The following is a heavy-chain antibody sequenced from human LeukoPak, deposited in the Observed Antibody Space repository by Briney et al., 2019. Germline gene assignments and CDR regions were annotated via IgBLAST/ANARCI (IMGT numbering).Heavy chain of an antibody. Sequence: SETLSLTCAVSGGSIISSNWWSWVRQPPGKGLEWIGEIHHSGNTNYNPSLKSRVTISVDRSKNQFSLKLSSVTAADTAVYYCANQLPGHHYFDYWGQGTLVTVS. D-gene: IGHD1-1*01. CDR3: ANQLPGHHYFDY. CDR2: IHHSGNT. J-gene: IGHJ4*02. V-gene: IGHV4-4*02. CDR1: GGSIISSNW.